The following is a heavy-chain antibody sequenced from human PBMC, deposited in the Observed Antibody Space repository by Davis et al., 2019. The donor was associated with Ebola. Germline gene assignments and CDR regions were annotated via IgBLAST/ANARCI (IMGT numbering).Heavy chain of an antibody. CDR3: VSSFWALFYIDN. Sequence: PSETLSLTCTVSGVSLSSSSYSWGWIRQSPGKGLEWIGSMYPSGGNYYNPSLESRVSISVDTSKDQVSLKLRSVTAADTALYYCVSSFWALFYIDNWGQGTPVTVS. CDR2: MYPSGGN. D-gene: IGHD3-3*01. V-gene: IGHV4-39*07. CDR1: GVSLSSSSYS. J-gene: IGHJ4*02.